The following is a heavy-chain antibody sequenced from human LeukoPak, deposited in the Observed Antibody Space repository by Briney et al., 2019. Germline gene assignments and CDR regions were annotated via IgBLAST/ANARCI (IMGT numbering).Heavy chain of an antibody. CDR1: GYSISSGYY. Sequence: PSETLSLTCTVSGYSISSGYYWGWIRQPPGKGLEWIGSIYHSGSTYYNPSLKSRVTISVDTSKNQFSLKLSPVTAADTAVYYCARDSSITIFGVVIHDALDIWGQGTMVTVSS. CDR3: ARDSSITIFGVVIHDALDI. V-gene: IGHV4-38-2*02. D-gene: IGHD3-3*01. J-gene: IGHJ3*02. CDR2: IYHSGST.